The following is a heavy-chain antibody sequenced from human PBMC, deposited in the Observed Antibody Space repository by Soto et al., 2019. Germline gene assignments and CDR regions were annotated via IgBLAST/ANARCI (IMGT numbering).Heavy chain of an antibody. V-gene: IGHV3-23*01. J-gene: IGHJ4*02. D-gene: IGHD4-17*01. Sequence: CSAFEFNFSSDAMTWVLQAPGKGLEWVSGVSGTGGSAYYADSVKGRFTISRDKSTNTLYLHMNSLRAEDTAVYYCARGSAYSDYDLEYWGQGALVTVS. CDR1: EFNFSSDA. CDR2: VSGTGGSA. CDR3: ARGSAYSDYDLEY.